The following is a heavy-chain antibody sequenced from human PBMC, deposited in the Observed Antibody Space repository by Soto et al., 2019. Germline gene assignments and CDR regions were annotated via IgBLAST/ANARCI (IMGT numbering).Heavy chain of an antibody. J-gene: IGHJ1*01. CDR3: ARGGSSWSAEYYQH. CDR1: GYTFSNYG. CDR2: ISGYNGNT. D-gene: IGHD6-13*01. Sequence: QVQLVQSGAEVKKPGASVKVSCKASGYTFSNYGINWVRQAPGQGPEWMGWISGYNGNTNYAQTLQGRVTMTTDTSTSTAYMELRSLRSDDTATYYCARGGSSWSAEYYQHWGQGTPVIVSS. V-gene: IGHV1-18*01.